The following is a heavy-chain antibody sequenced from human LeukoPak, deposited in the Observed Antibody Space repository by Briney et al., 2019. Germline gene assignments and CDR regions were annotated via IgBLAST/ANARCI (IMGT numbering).Heavy chain of an antibody. V-gene: IGHV1-2*02. CDR3: ASCSGGSCYFDY. CDR2: INPNSGGT. Sequence: ASVKVSCTASGYTFTGYYMHWVRQAPGQGLEWMGWINPNSGGTNYAQKFQGRVTMTRDTSISTAYMELSRLRSDDTAVYYCASCSGGSCYFDYWGQGTLVTVSS. CDR1: GYTFTGYY. J-gene: IGHJ4*02. D-gene: IGHD2-15*01.